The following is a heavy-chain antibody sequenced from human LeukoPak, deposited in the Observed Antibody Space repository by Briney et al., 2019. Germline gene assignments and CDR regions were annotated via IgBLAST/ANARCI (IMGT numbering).Heavy chain of an antibody. J-gene: IGHJ6*02. CDR2: IYSGGST. V-gene: IGHV3-66*01. CDR3: ASLTYYYGSGYYYGMDV. D-gene: IGHD3-10*01. Sequence: GGSLRLSCAASGFTVSSNYMSWVRQAPGKGLEWVSVIYSGGSTYYADSVKGRFTISRDNSKNTLYLQMNSLRAEDTAVYYCASLTYYYGSGYYYGMDVWGQGTTVTVSS. CDR1: GFTVSSNY.